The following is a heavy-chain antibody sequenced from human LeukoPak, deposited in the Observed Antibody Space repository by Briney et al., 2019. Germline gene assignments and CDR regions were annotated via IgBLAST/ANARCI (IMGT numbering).Heavy chain of an antibody. V-gene: IGHV3-20*04. CDR3: ARVKGSGYRNSIDY. CDR2: INWNGGST. D-gene: IGHD3-3*01. CDR1: GFTFDDYA. J-gene: IGHJ4*02. Sequence: GGSLRLSCAASGFTFDDYAMNWVRQAPGKGLEWVSGINWNGGSTYYRDSVKGRFTISRDNAKNSLYLQMNSLRAEDTALYYCARVKGSGYRNSIDYWGQGTLVIVSS.